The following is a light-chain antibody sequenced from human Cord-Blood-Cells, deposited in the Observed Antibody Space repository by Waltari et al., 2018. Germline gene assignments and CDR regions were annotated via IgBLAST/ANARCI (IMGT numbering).Light chain of an antibody. V-gene: IGLV3-1*01. Sequence: SYELTQPPSVSVSPGQTASITCSGDKLGDKYACWYQQKPGQSPVLVIYQDSKRPSGIPERFSGSNSGNTVTLTISGTQAMDEADYYCQAWDSSTDNVVFGGGTKLTVL. CDR1: KLGDKY. J-gene: IGLJ2*01. CDR3: QAWDSSTDNVV. CDR2: QDS.